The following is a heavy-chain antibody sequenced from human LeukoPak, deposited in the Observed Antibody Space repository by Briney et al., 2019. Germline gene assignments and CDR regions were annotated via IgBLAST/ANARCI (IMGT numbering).Heavy chain of an antibody. V-gene: IGHV3-7*01. J-gene: IGHJ6*03. CDR1: GFTFSDYY. CDR3: ARAGEMGYMDA. CDR2: IKQDGSEK. D-gene: IGHD5-24*01. Sequence: PGGSLRLSCAASGFTFSDYYMSWIRQAPGKGLEWVANIKQDGSEKYYVDSVKGRFTISRDNARNSLFLQMNSLRADDTAIYYCARAGEMGYMDAWGKGTAVTVSS.